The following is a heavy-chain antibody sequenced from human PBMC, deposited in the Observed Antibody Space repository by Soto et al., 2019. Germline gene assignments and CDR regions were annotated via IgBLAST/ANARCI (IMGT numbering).Heavy chain of an antibody. CDR2: IYYSGST. J-gene: IGHJ6*02. CDR3: ARGGYYYSYGVDV. D-gene: IGHD3-10*01. CDR1: VGSINSGGYY. Sequence: SETLSLTCTVSVGSINSGGYYWRWIRQHPEKGLEWIGYIYYSGSTYYNPSLKSRVTISVDTSKNQFSLKLSSVTAADTAVYYCARGGYYYSYGVDVWGQGTTVTVSS. V-gene: IGHV4-31*03.